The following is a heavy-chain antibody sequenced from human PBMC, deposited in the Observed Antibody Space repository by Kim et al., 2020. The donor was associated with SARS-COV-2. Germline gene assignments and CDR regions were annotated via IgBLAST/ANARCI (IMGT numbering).Heavy chain of an antibody. J-gene: IGHJ4*02. CDR3: ARDGSGSYSHFDY. Sequence: YADSVKGRFTISRDNAKNSLYLQMNSLRAEDTAVYYCARDGSGSYSHFDYWGQGTLVTVSS. V-gene: IGHV3-21*01. D-gene: IGHD3-10*01.